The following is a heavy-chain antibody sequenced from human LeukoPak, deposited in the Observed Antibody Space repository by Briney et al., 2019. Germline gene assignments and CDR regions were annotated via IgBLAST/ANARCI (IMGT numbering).Heavy chain of an antibody. CDR2: INHSGST. Sequence: SETLSLTCAVYGGSFSGYYWSWIRQPPGKGLEWIGEINHSGSTNYNPSLKSRVTISVDTSKNQFSLKLSSVTAADTAVYYCARLSTEPFDYRGQGTLVTVSS. CDR3: ARLSTEPFDY. J-gene: IGHJ4*02. CDR1: GGSFSGYY. V-gene: IGHV4-34*01. D-gene: IGHD5/OR15-5a*01.